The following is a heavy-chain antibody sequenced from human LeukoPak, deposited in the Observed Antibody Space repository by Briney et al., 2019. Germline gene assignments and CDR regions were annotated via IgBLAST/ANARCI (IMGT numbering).Heavy chain of an antibody. CDR2: CYYTGSGST. CDR3: ASLAGSGKYYYYMDV. D-gene: IGHD3-10*01. Sequence: SEALSLTCTVSGGSISSSSHYWGWIRRPPGKGLEWIDRCYYTGSGSTYYNPSLKSRVTVSVDTSKNQFSLKMSSVTAADTAVYYCASLAGSGKYYYYMDVWGKGTTVTDPS. V-gene: IGHV4-39*01. J-gene: IGHJ6*03. CDR1: GGSISSSSHY.